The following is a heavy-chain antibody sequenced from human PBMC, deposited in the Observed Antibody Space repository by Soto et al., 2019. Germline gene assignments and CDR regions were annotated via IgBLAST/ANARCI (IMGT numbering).Heavy chain of an antibody. CDR2: IHDGGSV. D-gene: IGHD6-19*01. J-gene: IGHJ4*02. Sequence: QVHLQESGPRQVKPSETLSLTCNVSGTSISRDHWSWLRQPPGRGLEWIGLIHDGGSVNRRPSFRSRATLSEDQSKNQFSLQLDSVTTADTAVYFCAGWREIDRFDYWGQGVVVTVSS. CDR1: GTSISRDH. V-gene: IGHV4-59*03. CDR3: AGWREIDRFDY.